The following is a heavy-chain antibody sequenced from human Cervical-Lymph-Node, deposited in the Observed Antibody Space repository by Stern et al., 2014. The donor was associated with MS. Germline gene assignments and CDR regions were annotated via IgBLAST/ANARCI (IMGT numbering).Heavy chain of an antibody. Sequence: QVQLQESGPGLVKPSGTLSLTCAVSGGSISNTNWWGWVRQTPGMGLEWIVEIYHSGTTNFSPSLKSRVTMSVEKSKTQFSLELKPVTAADTAVYYCARVHSGYNWFDYWGQGTLVTVSS. V-gene: IGHV4-4*02. CDR1: GGSISNTNW. D-gene: IGHD5-12*01. J-gene: IGHJ4*02. CDR2: IYHSGTT. CDR3: ARVHSGYNWFDY.